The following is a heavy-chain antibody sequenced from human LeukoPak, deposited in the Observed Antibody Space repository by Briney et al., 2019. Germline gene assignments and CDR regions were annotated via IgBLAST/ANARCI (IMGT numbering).Heavy chain of an antibody. CDR3: ASLALARNFDY. CDR1: GGSFSGYY. Sequence: PSETLSLTCAVYGGSFSGYYWSWIRQPPGKGLEWIGEINHSGSTNYNPSLKSRVTISVDTSKNQFPLKLSSVTAADTAVYYCASLALARNFDYWGQGTLVTVSS. CDR2: INHSGST. V-gene: IGHV4-34*01. D-gene: IGHD6-6*01. J-gene: IGHJ4*02.